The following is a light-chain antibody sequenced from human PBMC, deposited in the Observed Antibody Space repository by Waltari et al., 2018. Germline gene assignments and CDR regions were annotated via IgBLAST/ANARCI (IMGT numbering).Light chain of an antibody. CDR1: QSISDW. CDR3: QQYDRFSGT. Sequence: DIQMTQSPSTLSASVGDRVTITCRASQSISDWLAWYQQKPGTAPKRLIYKVSKLERGVPSRFSGSGSGTEFTLTISSLQPDDFATYYCQQYDRFSGTFGPGTKVEIK. CDR2: KVS. V-gene: IGKV1-5*03. J-gene: IGKJ1*01.